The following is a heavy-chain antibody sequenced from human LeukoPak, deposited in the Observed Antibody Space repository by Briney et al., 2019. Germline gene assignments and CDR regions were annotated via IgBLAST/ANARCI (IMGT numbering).Heavy chain of an antibody. CDR2: ISYDGSNK. V-gene: IGHV3-30*04. Sequence: PGGSLRLSCAASGFTFSSYAMHWVRQAPGKGLEWVAVISYDGSNKYYADSVKGRFTISRDNSKNTLYLQMNSLRAEDTAVYYYARDLGPGQYYYYYIDVWGKGTTVTVSS. CDR1: GFTFSSYA. CDR3: ARDLGPGQYYYYYIDV. J-gene: IGHJ6*03.